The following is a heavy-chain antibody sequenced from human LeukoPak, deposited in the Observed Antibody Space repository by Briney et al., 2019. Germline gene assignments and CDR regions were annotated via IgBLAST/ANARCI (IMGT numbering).Heavy chain of an antibody. CDR2: ISSSSSTI. Sequence: GGSLRLSCAASGFTFSSYSMNWVRQAPGKGLEWISYISSSSSTIYYADSVKGRFTISRDNAKNSLYLQMNSLRAEDTAVYYCARADSSGYYHPINWGQGTLVTVSS. CDR1: GFTFSSYS. V-gene: IGHV3-48*01. D-gene: IGHD3-22*01. CDR3: ARADSSGYYHPIN. J-gene: IGHJ4*02.